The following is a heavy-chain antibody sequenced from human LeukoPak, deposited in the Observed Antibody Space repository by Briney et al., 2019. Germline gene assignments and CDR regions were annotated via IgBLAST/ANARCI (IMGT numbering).Heavy chain of an antibody. Sequence: SGGSLRLSCAASGFTFSRYSMNWVRQAPGKGLEWVSSISISSNYKYYPDSLKGRFTISRDNSKNTLYLQMNSLRAEDTAVYYCARVVPPTDYGSGSYFWDPYYFDYWGQGTLVTVSS. CDR1: GFTFSRYS. J-gene: IGHJ4*02. V-gene: IGHV3-21*04. CDR2: ISISSNYK. CDR3: ARVVPPTDYGSGSYFWDPYYFDY. D-gene: IGHD3-10*01.